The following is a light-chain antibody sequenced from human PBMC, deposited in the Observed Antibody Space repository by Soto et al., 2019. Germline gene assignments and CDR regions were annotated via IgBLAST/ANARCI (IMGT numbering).Light chain of an antibody. Sequence: QASLNQPASVSGSPGQSVTIACTGPLSDIGDSNFISWYQHSPGKAPRLLIYEVNNRPSGVSKRFSGSKAGNTASLTISGLLDDDEADYFCASFRSGTILVFGSGTKV. CDR3: ASFRSGTILV. CDR1: LSDIGDSNF. CDR2: EVN. V-gene: IGLV2-14*01. J-gene: IGLJ6*01.